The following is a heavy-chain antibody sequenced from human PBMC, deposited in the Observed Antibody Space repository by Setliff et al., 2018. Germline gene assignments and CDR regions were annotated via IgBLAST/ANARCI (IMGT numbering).Heavy chain of an antibody. Sequence: PGGSLRLSCAASGFTFSNYWMNWVRQAPGKGLEWVANIKQDGSAKYYVDSVKGRFTISRDDSKNSLYLQVNSLKTEDTAVYYCAKLRRDGHGLDYWGQGTLVTVSS. CDR2: IKQDGSAK. CDR1: GFTFSNYW. D-gene: IGHD1-7*01. CDR3: AKLRRDGHGLDY. J-gene: IGHJ4*02. V-gene: IGHV3-7*03.